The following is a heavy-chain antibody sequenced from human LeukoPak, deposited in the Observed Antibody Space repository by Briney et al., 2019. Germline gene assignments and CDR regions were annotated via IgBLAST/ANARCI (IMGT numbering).Heavy chain of an antibody. J-gene: IGHJ4*02. D-gene: IGHD6-19*01. V-gene: IGHV3-74*01. CDR3: ARDRGGSGPTTTDY. Sequence: GGSLRLSCAASGFTFSRYWMHWVRQAPGKGLVWVSRISSDGCSIIYADSVKGRFTISRDNAKNTLYLQMNSLRAEDTAVYYCARDRGGSGPTTTDYWGQGTLVTVSS. CDR1: GFTFSRYW. CDR2: ISSDGCSI.